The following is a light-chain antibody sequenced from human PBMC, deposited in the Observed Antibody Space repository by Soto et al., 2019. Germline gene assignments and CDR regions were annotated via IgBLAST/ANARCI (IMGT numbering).Light chain of an antibody. CDR2: AAS. CDR1: QGINNY. J-gene: IGKJ3*01. Sequence: DIQMTQSPSSLSASVGDRVTITCRASQGINNYLAWYQQKPGKVPKLLIFAASTLQSGVPSRFSGSRSGNDFTLTISGLQPEDVSTYYCQNYNSAPSTFGPGTTVDIK. V-gene: IGKV1-27*01. CDR3: QNYNSAPST.